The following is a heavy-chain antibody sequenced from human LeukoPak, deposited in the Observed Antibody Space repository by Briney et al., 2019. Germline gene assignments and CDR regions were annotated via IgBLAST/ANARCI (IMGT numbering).Heavy chain of an antibody. CDR1: GGSFSGYY. J-gene: IGHJ4*02. V-gene: IGHV4-34*01. Sequence: SETLSLTCAVYGGSFSGYYWSWIRQPPGKGLEWIGEINHSGSTNYNPSLKSRVTISVDTSKNQFSLNLSSVTVADTAVYYCARHGYLSTNWGQGTLVTVSS. CDR3: ARHGYLSTN. CDR2: INHSGST. D-gene: IGHD3-22*01.